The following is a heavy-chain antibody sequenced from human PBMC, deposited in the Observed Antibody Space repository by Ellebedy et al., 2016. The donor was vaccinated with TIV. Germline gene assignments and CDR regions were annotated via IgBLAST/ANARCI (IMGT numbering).Heavy chain of an antibody. V-gene: IGHV4-34*01. CDR2: INHSGST. CDR1: GGSFSGYY. CDR3: ASLSATRLSDY. J-gene: IGHJ4*02. D-gene: IGHD2-15*01. Sequence: SETLSLTCAVYGGSFSGYYWSWIRQPPGKGLEWIGEINHSGSTNYNPSLKSRVTISVDTSKNQFSLKLSSVTAADTAVYYCASLSATRLSDYWGQGTLVTVSS.